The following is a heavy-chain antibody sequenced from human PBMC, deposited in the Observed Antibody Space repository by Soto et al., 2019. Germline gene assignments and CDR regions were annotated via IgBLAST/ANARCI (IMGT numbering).Heavy chain of an antibody. CDR3: AKNGQPPYYYYGLDV. V-gene: IGHV1-18*01. Sequence: QGQLVQSEAEVKKPGASVKVSCKASGYTFTRYGISWVRQAPGQGLEWMGWISGYNGDTTYAQKCQGRVTMTIDKSTSTAYMELRSLTSDDTAVYYCAKNGQPPYYYYGLDVWGQGTKVTVSS. CDR1: GYTFTRYG. D-gene: IGHD2-8*01. J-gene: IGHJ6*02. CDR2: ISGYNGDT.